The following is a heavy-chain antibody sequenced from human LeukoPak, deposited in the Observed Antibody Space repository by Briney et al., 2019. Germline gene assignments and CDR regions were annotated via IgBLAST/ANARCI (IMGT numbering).Heavy chain of an antibody. D-gene: IGHD5-24*01. V-gene: IGHV4-59*01. Sequence: SETLSLTCTVSGGSISSYYWSWIRQPPGKGLEWIGYIYYSGSTNYNPSLRSRVTISVDTSKNQFSLKLSSVTAADTAVYYCARAVEMASFWSFDYWGQGTLVTVSS. CDR1: GGSISSYY. J-gene: IGHJ4*02. CDR2: IYYSGST. CDR3: ARAVEMASFWSFDY.